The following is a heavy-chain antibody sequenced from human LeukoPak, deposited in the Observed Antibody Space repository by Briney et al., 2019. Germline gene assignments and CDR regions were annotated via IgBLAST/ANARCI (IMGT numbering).Heavy chain of an antibody. CDR3: AKLLGTATTYDS. CDR1: GFTFSGNW. V-gene: IGHV3-7*01. Sequence: GGSLTLSCAASGFTFSGNWMSWVRQAPGKGLEWVASINPDGSQKLYVDSVKGRLTTSRDNTKSSLYLQMNSPGAEDTAMYYCAKLLGTATTYDSWGQGTRVTVSS. D-gene: IGHD5-24*01. J-gene: IGHJ4*02. CDR2: INPDGSQK.